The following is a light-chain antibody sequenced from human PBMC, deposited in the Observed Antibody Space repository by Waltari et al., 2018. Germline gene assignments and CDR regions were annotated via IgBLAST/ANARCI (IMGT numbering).Light chain of an antibody. CDR2: GSS. V-gene: IGLV1-40*01. CDR3: QSYDSSLSGCV. CDR1: NSNIGAGYD. Sequence: QSVLTQPPSVSGAPGQRVTISCTGRNSNIGAGYDVQWYQQLPGTPPKLLISGSSNWHSGVPDRFSGSKSGTSASLAITGLQAEDEADYYCQSYDSSLSGCVFGTGTKVTVL. J-gene: IGLJ1*01.